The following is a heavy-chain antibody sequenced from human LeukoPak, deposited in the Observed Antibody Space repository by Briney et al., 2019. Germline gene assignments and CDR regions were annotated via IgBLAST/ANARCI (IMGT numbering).Heavy chain of an antibody. CDR1: GGSISSYY. D-gene: IGHD3-10*01. Sequence: PSETLSLTCTVSGGSISSYYWSWIRQPAGKGLEWIGRIYTSGSTNYNPSLKSRVTMSVDTSKNQFSLKLSSVTAADTAVYYCARILYGSGSYYNAWFDPWGQGTLVTVSS. CDR2: IYTSGST. V-gene: IGHV4-4*07. J-gene: IGHJ5*02. CDR3: ARILYGSGSYYNAWFDP.